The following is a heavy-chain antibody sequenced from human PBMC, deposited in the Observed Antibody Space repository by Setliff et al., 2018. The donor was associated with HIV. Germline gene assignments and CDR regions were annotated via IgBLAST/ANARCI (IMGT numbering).Heavy chain of an antibody. J-gene: IGHJ6*03. CDR2: IYYSGST. D-gene: IGHD6-6*01. CDR3: ARVHRRQLAHYYYYYMDV. CDR1: GGSISSHY. V-gene: IGHV4-59*11. Sequence: PSETLSLTCTVSGGSISSHYWSWIRQPPGKGLEWIGYIYYSGSTNYNPSLKSRVTISVDTSKNQFSLKLSSVTAADTAVCYCARVHRRQLAHYYYYYMDVWGKGTTVTVSS.